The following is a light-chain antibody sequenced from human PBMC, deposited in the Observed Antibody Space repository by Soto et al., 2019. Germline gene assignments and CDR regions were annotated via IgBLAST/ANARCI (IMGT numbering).Light chain of an antibody. V-gene: IGKV1-27*01. Sequence: IQMTQSPSSLSASVAASVTLTCRASQGISNYLAWYQQKPGKVPKLLIYAASTLQSGVPSRFSGSGSGTDFTLTISSLQPEDFATYYCQQSYITPNTFGQGTRLEIK. CDR2: AAS. J-gene: IGKJ5*01. CDR1: QGISNY. CDR3: QQSYITPNT.